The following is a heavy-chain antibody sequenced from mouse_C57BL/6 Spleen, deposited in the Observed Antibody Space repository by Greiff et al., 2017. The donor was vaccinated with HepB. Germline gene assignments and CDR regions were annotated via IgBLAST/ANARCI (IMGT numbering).Heavy chain of an antibody. CDR3: ARDSNYTVDY. CDR1: GYTFTSYW. D-gene: IGHD2-5*01. J-gene: IGHJ2*01. V-gene: IGHV1-64*01. Sequence: QVHVKQSGAELVKPGASVKLSCKASGYTFTSYWMHWVKQRPGQGLEWIGMIHPNSGSTNYNEKFKSKATLTVDKSSSTAYMQLSSLTSEDSAVYYCARDSNYTVDYWGQGTTLTVSS. CDR2: IHPNSGST.